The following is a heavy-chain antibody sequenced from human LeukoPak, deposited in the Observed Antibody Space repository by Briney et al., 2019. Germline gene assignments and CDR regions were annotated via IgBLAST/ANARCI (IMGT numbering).Heavy chain of an antibody. CDR3: ASGVQGTSWIVN. D-gene: IGHD2-15*01. CDR2: VNIDGSSV. Sequence: GGSLRLSCATSGFTVSSYWMHWVRHAPGKGLVWLSRVNIDGSSVAYADSVKGRFTISRENAKDSLYLQMNSLRAEDTAVYYCASGVQGTSWIVNWGRGTLVTVSS. V-gene: IGHV3-74*01. CDR1: GFTVSSYW. J-gene: IGHJ4*01.